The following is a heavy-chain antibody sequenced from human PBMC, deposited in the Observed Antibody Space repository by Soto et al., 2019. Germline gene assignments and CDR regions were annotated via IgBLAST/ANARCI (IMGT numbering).Heavy chain of an antibody. CDR3: AIASFGDYHFDYGLDV. V-gene: IGHV1-18*01. J-gene: IGHJ6*02. CDR2: LSADSCTT. Sequence: QVRVVQSGTEVKKPGASVRLSCKASPYTLGNYGIIWVRRAPGQGLEWVGWLSADSCTTSNAQMVQGRVTLTTDTSRTTAYMELRSLRSDDTAIYYYAIASFGDYHFDYGLDVWGQGTTVVVSS. CDR1: PYTLGNYG. D-gene: IGHD4-17*01.